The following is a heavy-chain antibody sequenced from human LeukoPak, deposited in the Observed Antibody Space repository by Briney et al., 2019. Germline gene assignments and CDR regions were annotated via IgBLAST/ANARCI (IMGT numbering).Heavy chain of an antibody. V-gene: IGHV3-53*01. CDR2: LYSDGNT. Sequence: PGGSLRLSCAASGFTVITNAMTWVCQAPGKGLEWVSVLYSDGNTKYADSVQGRFTISRDNSKNTLYLEMNSLSPDDTAVYYCARGVEPLAANTLAYWGQGTLVTVSS. J-gene: IGHJ4*02. CDR3: ARGVEPLAANTLAY. D-gene: IGHD1-14*01. CDR1: GFTVITNA.